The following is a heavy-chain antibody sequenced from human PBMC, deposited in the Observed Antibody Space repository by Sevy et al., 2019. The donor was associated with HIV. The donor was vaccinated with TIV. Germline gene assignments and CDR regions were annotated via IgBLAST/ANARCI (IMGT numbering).Heavy chain of an antibody. Sequence: GGSLRLSCAASGFTFSSFAMSWVRHLPGKGLEWVSTINGRGGSAYYADSVKGRFTLSRDNSNNTVFLQMNRLRDEDTAVYYCARPTPRIAPSSAAFFDYWGQGTLVTVSS. J-gene: IGHJ4*02. CDR1: GFTFSSFA. D-gene: IGHD1-26*01. CDR2: INGRGGSA. V-gene: IGHV3-23*01. CDR3: ARPTPRIAPSSAAFFDY.